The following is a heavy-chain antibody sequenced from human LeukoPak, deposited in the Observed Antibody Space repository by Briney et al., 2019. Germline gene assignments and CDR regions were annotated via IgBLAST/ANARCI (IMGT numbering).Heavy chain of an antibody. CDR1: GFTFRDYY. Sequence: PGGSLRLSCAASGFTFRDYYMTWIRQAPGKGLEWVSYISSSSNTIYFTDSVKGRFTISRDNYKNSMYLQMNSLRDEDTAVDYCAREDRAPGYGWFDPWGQGTLVTVSS. D-gene: IGHD5-12*01. CDR3: AREDRAPGYGWFDP. J-gene: IGHJ5*02. V-gene: IGHV3-11*04. CDR2: ISSSSNTI.